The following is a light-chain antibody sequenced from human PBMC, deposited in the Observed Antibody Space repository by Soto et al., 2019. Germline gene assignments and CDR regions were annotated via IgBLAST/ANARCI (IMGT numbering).Light chain of an antibody. CDR1: NSNIGRNP. J-gene: IGLJ1*01. Sequence: QSVLTQPHSASGTPGQRVTISCSGGNSNIGRNPVNWYQKFPGTAPILLISTNSQRPSWVPDRFSGSKSGTSASLAISGLRSEDEADYYCAAWDDNVYVFGTGTKVTVL. CDR2: TNS. CDR3: AAWDDNVYV. V-gene: IGLV1-44*01.